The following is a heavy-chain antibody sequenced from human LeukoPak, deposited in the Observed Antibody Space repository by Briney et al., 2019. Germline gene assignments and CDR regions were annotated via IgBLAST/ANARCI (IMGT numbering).Heavy chain of an antibody. CDR3: ARASYDSSGYAFDI. Sequence: GGSLRLSCAASGFTFSDHYMDWVRQAPGKGLEWVGRIRNKANSYTTEYAASVKGRFTISRDDSKNSLYLQMNSLKTEDTAVYNCARASYDSSGYAFDIWGQGTMVTVSS. J-gene: IGHJ3*02. D-gene: IGHD3-22*01. V-gene: IGHV3-72*01. CDR1: GFTFSDHY. CDR2: IRNKANSYTT.